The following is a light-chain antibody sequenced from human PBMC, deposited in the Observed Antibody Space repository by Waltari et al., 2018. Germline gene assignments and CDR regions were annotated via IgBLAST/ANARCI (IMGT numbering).Light chain of an antibody. CDR3: LSYSGRSDYV. CDR1: STNVGGYNL. Sequence: QSALTQPASVSGSPGQAITISCTGTSTNVGGYNLVSWYRQYPGKAPELMIFGVSEGPSGISNRLSGSKSGNTATLTISGLQAEDEADYYCLSYSGRSDYVFGTGTRV. CDR2: GVS. J-gene: IGLJ1*01. V-gene: IGLV2-23*02.